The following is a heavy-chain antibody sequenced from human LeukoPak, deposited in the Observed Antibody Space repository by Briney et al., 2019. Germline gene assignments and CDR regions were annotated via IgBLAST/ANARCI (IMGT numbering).Heavy chain of an antibody. CDR2: IYSSGST. J-gene: IGHJ4*02. Sequence: SETLSLTCTVSGGSISSYYWSWIRQPAGKGLERIGRIYSSGSTNYNPSLKSRVTISVDKSKNQFSLKLSSVTAADTAVYYCARGQGSGSSGDYWGQGTLVTVSS. D-gene: IGHD6-19*01. CDR3: ARGQGSGSSGDY. CDR1: GGSISSYY. V-gene: IGHV4-4*07.